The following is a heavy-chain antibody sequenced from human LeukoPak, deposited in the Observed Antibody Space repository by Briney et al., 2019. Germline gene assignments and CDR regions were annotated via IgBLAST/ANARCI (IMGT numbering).Heavy chain of an antibody. CDR1: GYAFTGYY. V-gene: IGHV1-2*02. CDR2: INPNSGGT. J-gene: IGHJ4*02. D-gene: IGHD3-10*01. CDR3: ARALRITMVRGVNNYFDY. Sequence: ASVKVSCKASGYAFTGYYMHWVRQAPGQGLECMGWINPNSGGTNYAQKFQGRVTMTRDTSISTAYMELSRLRSDDTAVYYCARALRITMVRGVNNYFDYWGQGTLVTVSS.